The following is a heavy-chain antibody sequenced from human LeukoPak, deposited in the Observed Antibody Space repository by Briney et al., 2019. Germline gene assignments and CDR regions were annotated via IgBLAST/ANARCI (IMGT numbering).Heavy chain of an antibody. D-gene: IGHD1-14*01. J-gene: IGHJ5*02. V-gene: IGHV4-31*03. CDR2: IYYSGST. Sequence: SETLSLTCPVSGGSISSGGYYWSWIRQHPGKGLEWIGYIYYSGSTYYNPSLKSRVTISVDTSKNQFSLKLSSVTAADTAVYYCAREYTRERFDPWGQGTLVTVSS. CDR1: GGSISSGGYY. CDR3: AREYTRERFDP.